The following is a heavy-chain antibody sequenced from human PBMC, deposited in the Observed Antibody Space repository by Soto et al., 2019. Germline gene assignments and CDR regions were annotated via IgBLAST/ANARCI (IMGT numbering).Heavy chain of an antibody. V-gene: IGHV1-3*01. CDR1: GYTFTSYA. CDR2: INAGNGNT. D-gene: IGHD3-22*01. Sequence: ASVKVSCKASGYTFTSYAMHWVRQAPGQRLEWMGWINAGNGNTKYSQKFQGRVTITRDTSASTAYMELSSLRSEDTAVYYCARGPRITMIVVSKPNRWFDPWGQGTLVTSPQ. J-gene: IGHJ5*02. CDR3: ARGPRITMIVVSKPNRWFDP.